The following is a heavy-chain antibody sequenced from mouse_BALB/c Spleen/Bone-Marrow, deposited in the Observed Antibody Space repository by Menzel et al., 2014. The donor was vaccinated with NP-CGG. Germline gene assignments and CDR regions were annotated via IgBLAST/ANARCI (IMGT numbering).Heavy chain of an antibody. CDR3: TREGYYGRSPAWLAN. V-gene: IGHV1-15*01. CDR2: IDPETGGT. CDR1: GYTFTDYE. J-gene: IGHJ3*01. Sequence: QVHVKQSGAELVRPGASVTLSCKASGYTFTDYEMHWVKQTPVHGLEWIGAIDPETGGTAYNQKFKGKATLTADKSSSTAYMELRRRTSEDSAVEYCTREGYYGRSPAWLANWGQETMVTVSA. D-gene: IGHD1-1*01.